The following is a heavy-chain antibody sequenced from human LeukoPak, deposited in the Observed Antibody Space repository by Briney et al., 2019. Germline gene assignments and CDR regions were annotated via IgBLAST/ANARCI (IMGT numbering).Heavy chain of an antibody. J-gene: IGHJ4*02. Sequence: SGTLSLTCTVSGGTISSYYLSWIRQPPGKGLEWIGYIYYSGSTNYNPSLKSRVTISVDTSKNQFSLKLSSVTAADTAVYYCARLPGDFGVVKRGFDYWGQGTLVTVSS. CDR3: ARLPGDFGVVKRGFDY. CDR1: GGTISSYY. D-gene: IGHD3-3*01. CDR2: IYYSGST. V-gene: IGHV4-59*01.